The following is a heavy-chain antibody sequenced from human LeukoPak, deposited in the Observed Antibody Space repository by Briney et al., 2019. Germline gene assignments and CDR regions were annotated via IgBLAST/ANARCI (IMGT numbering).Heavy chain of an antibody. J-gene: IGHJ3*02. V-gene: IGHV3-48*01. Sequence: GGSLRLSCAASGFTFDDYGMSWVRQAPGKGLEWVSNISSSSSTIAYADSMKGRFTISRDNAKNSLYLQMNSLRAEDTAVYYCARDKDDFWSGYSRGAIDIWGQGTMVTVSS. CDR3: ARDKDDFWSGYSRGAIDI. D-gene: IGHD3-3*01. CDR2: ISSSSSTI. CDR1: GFTFDDYG.